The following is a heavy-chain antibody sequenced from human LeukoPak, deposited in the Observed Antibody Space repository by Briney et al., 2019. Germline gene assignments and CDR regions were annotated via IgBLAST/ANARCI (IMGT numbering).Heavy chain of an antibody. Sequence: SETLSLTCTVSGGSISSYYWSWVRQPPGKGLEWIGHIYDTGNTNYNPSLESRVTISVDTSKNQFSLKLRSVTAADTAVYYCAKDLVAGEQWLPRGYFDLWGRGTRVTVSS. V-gene: IGHV4-59*01. CDR1: GGSISSYY. CDR3: AKDLVAGEQWLPRGYFDL. D-gene: IGHD6-19*01. J-gene: IGHJ2*01. CDR2: IYDTGNT.